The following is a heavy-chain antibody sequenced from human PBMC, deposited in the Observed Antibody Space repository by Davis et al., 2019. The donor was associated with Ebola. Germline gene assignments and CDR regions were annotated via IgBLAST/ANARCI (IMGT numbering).Heavy chain of an antibody. CDR1: GSTSSSYA. Sequence: ESLKISCAASGSTSSSYAMNWVRQPPGKGLEWVSTITGSADSTHYPDSVKGRFTITRDNSKNTLYLQMNSLRAEDTAVYYCASARAWEPYDYYGMDVWGQGTTVTVSS. CDR2: ITGSADST. V-gene: IGHV3-23*01. D-gene: IGHD1-26*01. CDR3: ASARAWEPYDYYGMDV. J-gene: IGHJ6*02.